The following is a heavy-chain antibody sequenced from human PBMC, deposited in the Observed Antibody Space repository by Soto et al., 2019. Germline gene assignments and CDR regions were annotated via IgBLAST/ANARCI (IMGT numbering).Heavy chain of an antibody. V-gene: IGHV1-69*01. J-gene: IGHJ4*02. CDR2: IIPVLGPA. CDR3: AMGYYYDSSVYNLQHKFDY. D-gene: IGHD3-22*01. Sequence: QVQLVQSGAEVKKPGSSVKVSCKASGGTFTNYVISWVRQAPGQGLECMGGIIPVLGPASDAQKFQGRVTITADESTSTAYMELNSLTSEATAVFYCAMGYYYDSSVYNLQHKFDYWGQGTLVTVSS. CDR1: GGTFTNYV.